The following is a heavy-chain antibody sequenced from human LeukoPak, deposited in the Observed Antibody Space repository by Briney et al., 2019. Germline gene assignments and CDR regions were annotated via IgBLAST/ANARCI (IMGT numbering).Heavy chain of an antibody. CDR1: GFAFISYE. CDR2: ISSSGSNI. V-gene: IGHV3-48*03. Sequence: GGSLRLSCAASGFAFISYERNWVRQAPGKGLEWVSYISSSGSNIYYADSVKGRFTISRDNAKNSLYLQMNSLRAEDTAVYYCAIGIAVASKDAFDIWGQGTMVTVSS. CDR3: AIGIAVASKDAFDI. D-gene: IGHD6-19*01. J-gene: IGHJ3*02.